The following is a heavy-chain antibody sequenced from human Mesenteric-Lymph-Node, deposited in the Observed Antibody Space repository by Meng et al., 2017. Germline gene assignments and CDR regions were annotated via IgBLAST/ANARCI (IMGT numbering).Heavy chain of an antibody. CDR1: GYTFTSYD. D-gene: IGHD5-18*01. J-gene: IGHJ4*02. V-gene: IGHV1-8*01. Sequence: VQRVRAGAEVKKPGASVQVSCKASGYTFTSYDINWVRQATGQGLEWMGWMNPNSGNTGYAQKFQGRVTMTRNTSISTAYMELSSLRSEDTAVYYCARVRRGYSGAWEFDYWGQGTLVTVSS. CDR2: MNPNSGNT. CDR3: ARVRRGYSGAWEFDY.